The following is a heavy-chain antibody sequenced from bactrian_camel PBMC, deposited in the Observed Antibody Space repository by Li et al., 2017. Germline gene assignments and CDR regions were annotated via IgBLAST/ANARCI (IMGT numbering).Heavy chain of an antibody. V-gene: IGHV3S53*01. J-gene: IGHJ6*01. CDR3: AARGPYCYTKLSVRDFTY. D-gene: IGHD2*01. Sequence: VQLVESGGGSVQAGGSLRLSCTISGYTYSGNYMAWFRQTPGKEREGVAVVSTAGVTFYADSVKGRFTISRDSAKRLVYLQMNSLKPEDTAMYYCAARGPYCYTKLSVRDFTYWGQGTQVTVS. CDR2: VSTAGVT. CDR1: GYTYSGNY.